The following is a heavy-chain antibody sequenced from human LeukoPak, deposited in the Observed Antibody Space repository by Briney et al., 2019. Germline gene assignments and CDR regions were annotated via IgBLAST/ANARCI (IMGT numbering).Heavy chain of an antibody. CDR3: AKDRLLNCRGDCYIFDY. J-gene: IGHJ4*02. D-gene: IGHD2-21*02. CDR1: GFTFSSYG. Sequence: GGSLRLSCAASGFTFSSYGMSWVRQAAGKGLEWVSPISGSGGSTYYADSVKGRFSICRDNSNNTLYLQVDGMRTEDTAVYYCAKDRLLNCRGDCYIFDYWGQGTVVTVSS. CDR2: ISGSGGST. V-gene: IGHV3-23*01.